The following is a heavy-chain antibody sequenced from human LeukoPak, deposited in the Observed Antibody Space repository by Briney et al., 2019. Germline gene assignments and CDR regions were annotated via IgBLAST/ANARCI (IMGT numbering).Heavy chain of an antibody. Sequence: ASVKVSCKASGYTFTSYGISWLRQAPGQGLEWMGWISAYNGNTNYAQKLQGRVTMTTDTSTSTAYMELRSLRSDDTAVYYCARGAGDSSGYYYGYYYYGMDVWGQGTTVTVSS. CDR1: GYTFTSYG. D-gene: IGHD3-22*01. J-gene: IGHJ6*02. CDR2: ISAYNGNT. V-gene: IGHV1-18*01. CDR3: ARGAGDSSGYYYGYYYYGMDV.